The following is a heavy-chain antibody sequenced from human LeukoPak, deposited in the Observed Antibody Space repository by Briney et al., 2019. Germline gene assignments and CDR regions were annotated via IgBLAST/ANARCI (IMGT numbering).Heavy chain of an antibody. Sequence: PSETLSLTCTVSGYSISSGYYWGWIRQPPGKGLEWIGSIYHSGSTYYNPSLKSRVTISVDTSKNQFSLKLSSVTAADTAVYYCVRSDDFWSGYYGYWGQGTLVTVSS. CDR3: VRSDDFWSGYYGY. CDR2: IYHSGST. V-gene: IGHV4-38-2*02. CDR1: GYSISSGYY. D-gene: IGHD3-3*01. J-gene: IGHJ4*02.